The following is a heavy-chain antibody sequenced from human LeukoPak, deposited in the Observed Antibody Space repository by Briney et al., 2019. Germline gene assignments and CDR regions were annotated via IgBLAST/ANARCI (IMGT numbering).Heavy chain of an antibody. CDR3: ARGDLPDYYDSSGYFSY. CDR1: GYTFTSYD. D-gene: IGHD3-22*01. J-gene: IGHJ4*02. V-gene: IGHV1-8*01. CDR2: MNPNSGNT. Sequence: ASVKVSCKASGYTFTSYDINWVRQATGQGLEWMGWMNPNSGNTGYAQKFQGRVTMTRNTSISTAYMELSSLRSEDTAVYYCARGDLPDYYDSSGYFSYWGQGTLVTVSS.